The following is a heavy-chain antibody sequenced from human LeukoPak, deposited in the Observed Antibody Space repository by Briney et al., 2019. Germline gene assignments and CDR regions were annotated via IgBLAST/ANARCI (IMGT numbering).Heavy chain of an antibody. Sequence: SETLSLTCTVSGGSISSYYWIWIRQPPGKGLEWIGYIYYSRSTNYNPSLKSRVTISVDTSKNQFSLKLSSVTAADTAVYYCARDVTVGPLTSWGQGTLVTVSS. CDR1: GGSISSYY. CDR3: ARDVTVGPLTS. CDR2: IYYSRST. D-gene: IGHD1-26*01. V-gene: IGHV4-59*01. J-gene: IGHJ5*02.